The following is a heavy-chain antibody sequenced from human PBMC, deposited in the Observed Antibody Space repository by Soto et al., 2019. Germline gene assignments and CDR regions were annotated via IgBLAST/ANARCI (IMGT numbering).Heavy chain of an antibody. CDR2: INHSGST. Sequence: SETLSLTCAVYGGSFSGYYWSWIRQPPGKGLEWIGEINHSGSTNYNPSLKSRVTISVDTSKNQFSLKLSSVTAADTAVYYCARDFREEVYATWGQGTLVTVSS. V-gene: IGHV4-34*01. CDR1: GGSFSGYY. CDR3: ARDFREEVYAT. J-gene: IGHJ5*02. D-gene: IGHD2-8*01.